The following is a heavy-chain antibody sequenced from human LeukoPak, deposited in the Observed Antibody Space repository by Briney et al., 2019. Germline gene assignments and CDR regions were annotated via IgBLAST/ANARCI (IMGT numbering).Heavy chain of an antibody. CDR3: ARDTGMGSGSYYFSLDY. Sequence: PGGSLRLSCAASGFTVSSNYMSWVRQAPGKGLEWVSVIYSGGSTYYADSVKGRFTIPRDNSKNTLYLQMNSLRDEDTAVYYCARDTGMGSGSYYFSLDYWGQGTLVTVSS. D-gene: IGHD3-10*01. J-gene: IGHJ4*02. CDR2: IYSGGST. V-gene: IGHV3-53*01. CDR1: GFTVSSNY.